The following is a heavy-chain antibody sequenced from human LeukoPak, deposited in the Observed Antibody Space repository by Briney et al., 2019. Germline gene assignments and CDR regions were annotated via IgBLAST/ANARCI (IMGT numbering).Heavy chain of an antibody. V-gene: IGHV1-46*01. CDR1: GYTFTKYY. D-gene: IGHD7-27*01. Sequence: EASVKVSCKASGYTFTKYYIHWVRQAPGQGLKWMGVINPSGGSTSYAQKFQGRVTMTRDTSTSTVYMELSSLRSEDTAVYYCAKDLLKLGHYYFDYWGQGTLVTVSS. J-gene: IGHJ4*02. CDR2: INPSGGST. CDR3: AKDLLKLGHYYFDY.